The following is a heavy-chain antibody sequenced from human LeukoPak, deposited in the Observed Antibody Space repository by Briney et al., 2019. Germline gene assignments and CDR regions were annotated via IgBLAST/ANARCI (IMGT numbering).Heavy chain of an antibody. CDR1: GYTLTELS. CDR3: ATGPDTAMVNDWFDP. J-gene: IGHJ5*02. Sequence: ASVKVSRKVSGYTLTELSMHWVRQAPGKGLEWMGSFDPEDGETIYAQKFQGRVTMTEDTSTDTAYMELSSLRSEDTAVYYCATGPDTAMVNDWFDPWGQGTLVTVSS. CDR2: FDPEDGET. D-gene: IGHD5-18*01. V-gene: IGHV1-24*01.